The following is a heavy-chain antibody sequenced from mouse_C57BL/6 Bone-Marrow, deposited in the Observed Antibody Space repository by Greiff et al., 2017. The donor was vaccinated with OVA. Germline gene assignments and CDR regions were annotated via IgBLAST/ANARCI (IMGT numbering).Heavy chain of an antibody. V-gene: IGHV1-19*01. CDR1: GYTFTDYY. Sequence: VQLQQSGPVLVKPGASVKMSCKASGYTFTDYYMNWVKQSHGKSLEWIGDINPYNGGTSYNQKFKGKATLTVDKSSSTAYMELNSLTAEDSAVYYCARRSYCYAMDYWGQGTSVTVSS. D-gene: IGHD1-1*01. J-gene: IGHJ4*01. CDR2: INPYNGGT. CDR3: ARRSYCYAMDY.